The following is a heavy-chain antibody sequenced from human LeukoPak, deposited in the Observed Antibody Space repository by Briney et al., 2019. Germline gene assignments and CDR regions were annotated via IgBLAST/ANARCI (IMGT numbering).Heavy chain of an antibody. CDR3: ARYYYDSSGYSLWFDP. CDR2: INPNSGDT. CDR1: GYTFTGYY. Sequence: ASVKVSCKASGYTFTGYYMHWVRQAPGQGLEWMGWINPNSGDTNYAQKFQGRVTMTRDTSISTAYMELSRLRSDDTAVYYCARYYYDSSGYSLWFDPWGQGTLVTVSS. V-gene: IGHV1-2*02. D-gene: IGHD3-22*01. J-gene: IGHJ5*02.